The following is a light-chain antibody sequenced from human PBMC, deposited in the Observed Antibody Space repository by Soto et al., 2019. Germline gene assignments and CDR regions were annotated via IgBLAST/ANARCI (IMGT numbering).Light chain of an antibody. Sequence: EVVMTQSPATLSVSPGDRVTFSCRASQTVSTHVAWYQQKPGQPPRLLIYGASTRATGVPARFSGGGSGTEFTLTINSLESADFAVYYCQQYNNWPPKLTFGGGTKVEIK. V-gene: IGKV3-15*01. J-gene: IGKJ4*01. CDR2: GAS. CDR3: QQYNNWPPKLT. CDR1: QTVSTH.